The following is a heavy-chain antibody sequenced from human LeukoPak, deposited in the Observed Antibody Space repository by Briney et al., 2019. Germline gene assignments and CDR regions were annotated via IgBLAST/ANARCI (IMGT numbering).Heavy chain of an antibody. CDR2: IYYSGST. V-gene: IGHV4-39*07. D-gene: IGHD5-18*01. Sequence: SETLSLTCTVSGGSISSSSYYWGWIRQPPGKGLEWIGSIYYSGSTNYNPSLKSRVTISVDTSKNQFSLKLSSVTAADTAVYYCARDRIQLWLSFDYWGQGTLVTVSS. J-gene: IGHJ4*02. CDR3: ARDRIQLWLSFDY. CDR1: GGSISSSSYY.